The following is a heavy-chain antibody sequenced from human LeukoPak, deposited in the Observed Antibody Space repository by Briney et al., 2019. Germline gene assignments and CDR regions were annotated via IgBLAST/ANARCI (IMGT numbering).Heavy chain of an antibody. Sequence: SETLSLTCTVSGVSINDFYWTWIRQSPGNGLEWIGYIYYDGSTDYNPSLKRRVTMSIDTSGSQFSLKLNSVTAADTAVYYCTKVGLSGLFDYWGQGALVTVSS. CDR1: GVSINDFY. D-gene: IGHD3-10*01. V-gene: IGHV4-59*01. CDR3: TKVGLSGLFDY. J-gene: IGHJ4*02. CDR2: IYYDGST.